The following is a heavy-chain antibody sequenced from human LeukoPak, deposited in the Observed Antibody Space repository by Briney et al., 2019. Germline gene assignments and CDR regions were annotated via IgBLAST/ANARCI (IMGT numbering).Heavy chain of an antibody. CDR1: GFTFSKHV. CDR2: IRNDGSNE. V-gene: IGHV3-30*02. J-gene: IGHJ4*02. CDR3: AKDINSHCRGDCSDY. D-gene: IGHD2-15*01. Sequence: GGSLRLSCAASGFTFSKHVMHWVRQAPGKGLEWVAFIRNDGSNEYYRDSAKGRFTISRDNSKNTVDLQMNSLRAEDTAVYHCAKDINSHCRGDCSDYWGQGTLVIVSS.